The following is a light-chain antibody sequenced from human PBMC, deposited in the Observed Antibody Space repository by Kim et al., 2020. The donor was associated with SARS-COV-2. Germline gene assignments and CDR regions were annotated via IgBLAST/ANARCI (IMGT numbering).Light chain of an antibody. J-gene: IGLJ3*02. Sequence: QSVLTQPPSASGTPGQMVTLSCSGSSSNVGSDYVFWYQQLPGTAPKLLIYRDNQRPSGVPDRFSGSKSGTSASLAISGLRSEDEADYYCATWDDSLSGWVFGGGTQLTVL. CDR3: ATWDDSLSGWV. CDR1: SSNVGSDY. CDR2: RDN. V-gene: IGLV1-47*01.